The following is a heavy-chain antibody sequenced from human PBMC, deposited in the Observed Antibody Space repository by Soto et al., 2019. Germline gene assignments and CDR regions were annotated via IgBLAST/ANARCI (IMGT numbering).Heavy chain of an antibody. CDR1: GFTLSNFG. V-gene: IGHV3-23*01. J-gene: IGHJ4*02. CDR3: ATSNYGERY. Sequence: EGQVLESGGGLVQPGGSLRLTCVASGFTLSNFGMSWVRQAPGKGLEWVSFVSGNGGSTYYIDSVKGRFTISRDSSTNTVCLQMNSLRAEDTAVYSCATSNYGERYWGQGALVTVSS. CDR2: VSGNGGST. D-gene: IGHD4-17*01.